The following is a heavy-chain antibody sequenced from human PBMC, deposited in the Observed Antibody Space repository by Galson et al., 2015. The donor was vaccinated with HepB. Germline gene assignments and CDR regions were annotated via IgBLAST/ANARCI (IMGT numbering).Heavy chain of an antibody. D-gene: IGHD6-25*01. Sequence: SLRLSCAASGFTFSSYAMHWVRQAPGKGLEWVAVISYDGSNKYYADSVKGRFTISRDNSKNTLYLQMNSLRAEDTAVYYCARDKDASGYFDYWGQGTLVTVSS. CDR2: ISYDGSNK. CDR3: ARDKDASGYFDY. V-gene: IGHV3-30*04. J-gene: IGHJ4*02. CDR1: GFTFSSYA.